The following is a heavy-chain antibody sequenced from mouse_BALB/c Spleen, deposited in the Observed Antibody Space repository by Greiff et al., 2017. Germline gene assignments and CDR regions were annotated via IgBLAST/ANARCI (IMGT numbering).Heavy chain of an antibody. CDR3: TTTATAY. V-gene: IGHV1S137*01. D-gene: IGHD1-2*01. CDR2: ISTYYGDA. CDR1: GYTFTDYA. J-gene: IGHJ3*01. Sequence: VQLQQSGAELVRPGVSVKISCKGSGYTFTDYAMHWVKQSHAKSLEWIGVISTYYGDASYNQKFKGKATMTVDKSSSTAYMQLSSLTSEDSAVYYCTTTATAYWGQGTLVTVSA.